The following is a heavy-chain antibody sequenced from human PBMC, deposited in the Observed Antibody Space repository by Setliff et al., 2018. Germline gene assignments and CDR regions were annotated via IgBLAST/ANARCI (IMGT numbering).Heavy chain of an antibody. D-gene: IGHD3-10*01. Sequence: PSETLSLTCGVSGYSIRSGYYWGWVRQPPGRGLEWIGIISHSGSTDYNPSLKSRVTISLDKSRNQFSLHLNSVTASDTAVYYCARASYGWGSHYKIKWFDPWGQGTLVTVSS. CDR3: ARASYGWGSHYKIKWFDP. V-gene: IGHV4-38-2*01. CDR2: ISHSGST. CDR1: GYSIRSGYY. J-gene: IGHJ5*02.